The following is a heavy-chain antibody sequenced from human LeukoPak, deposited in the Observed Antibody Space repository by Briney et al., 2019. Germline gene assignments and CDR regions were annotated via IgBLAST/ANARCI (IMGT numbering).Heavy chain of an antibody. CDR2: ISTYDHDT. CDR3: APTAEAYTSWWKV. CDR1: GYTFTNYG. V-gene: IGHV1-18*01. D-gene: IGHD3-16*01. J-gene: IGHJ4*02. Sequence: AASVKVSCKASGYTFTNYGISWVRQAPGQGLEWMAWISTYDHDTNYAQKFQGRVTMTTDTSTSTAYMELRSLGSDDTAVYYCAPTAEAYTSWWKVWGQGTLVTVSS.